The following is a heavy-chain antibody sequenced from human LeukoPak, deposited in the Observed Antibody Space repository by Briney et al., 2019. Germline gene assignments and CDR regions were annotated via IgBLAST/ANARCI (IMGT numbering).Heavy chain of an antibody. CDR1: GFTFSWNA. J-gene: IGHJ4*02. CDR3: ARERDILAYCGGDCYPGLHFDY. V-gene: IGHV3-30*04. CDR2: TSHDGKNK. D-gene: IGHD2-21*02. Sequence: GGSLRLSCEASGFTFSWNAMHWVRQAAGKGLEWVADTSHDGKNKYYADSVEGRFTISRDNAKNSLYLQMNSLRAEDTAVYYCARERDILAYCGGDCYPGLHFDYWGQGTLVTVSS.